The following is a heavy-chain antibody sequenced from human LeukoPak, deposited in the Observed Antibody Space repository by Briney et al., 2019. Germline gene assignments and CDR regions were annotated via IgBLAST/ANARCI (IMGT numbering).Heavy chain of an antibody. CDR2: INPNSGGT. D-gene: IGHD3-3*01. CDR3: ASDEWYDY. Sequence: ASVKVSCKASGYTFTGHNMHWVRQAPGQGLEWMGWINPNSGGTNYEKKFQGRVTMTRDTSISTAYMELSRLRSDDTAVYYCASDEWYDYWGQGTLVTVSS. V-gene: IGHV1-2*02. J-gene: IGHJ4*02. CDR1: GYTFTGHN.